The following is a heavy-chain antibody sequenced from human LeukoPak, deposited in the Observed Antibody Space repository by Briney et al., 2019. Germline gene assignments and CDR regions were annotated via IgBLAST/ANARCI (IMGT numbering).Heavy chain of an antibody. J-gene: IGHJ3*02. CDR1: GGTSSSYA. Sequence: ASVKVSCKASGGTSSSYAISWVRQAPGQGLEWMGGIIPIFGTANYAQKFQGRVTITTDESTSTAYMELSSLRSEDTAVYYCARGGYYYDSSGYSYDAFDIWGQGKMVTVSS. V-gene: IGHV1-69*05. D-gene: IGHD3-22*01. CDR2: IIPIFGTA. CDR3: ARGGYYYDSSGYSYDAFDI.